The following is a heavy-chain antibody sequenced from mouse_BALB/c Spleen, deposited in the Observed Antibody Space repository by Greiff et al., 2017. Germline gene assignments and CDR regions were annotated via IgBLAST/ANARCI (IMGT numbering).Heavy chain of an antibody. CDR2: ISYSGST. CDR3: AREAYGNYYAMDY. D-gene: IGHD2-1*01. V-gene: IGHV3-2*02. Sequence: EVKLVESGPGLVKPSQSLSLTCTVTGYSITSDYAWNWIRQFPGNKLEWMGYISYSGSTSYNPSLKSRISITRDTSKNQFFLQLNSVTTEDTATYYCAREAYGNYYAMDYWGQGTSVTVSS. CDR1: GYSITSDYA. J-gene: IGHJ4*01.